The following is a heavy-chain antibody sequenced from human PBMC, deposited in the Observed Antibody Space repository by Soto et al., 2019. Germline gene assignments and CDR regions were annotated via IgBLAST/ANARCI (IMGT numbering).Heavy chain of an antibody. D-gene: IGHD3-22*01. CDR2: LYWNEDK. CDR1: GSSLSTSGVG. V-gene: IGHV2-5*01. CDR3: AHRDYYNSSGYAPFDS. J-gene: IGHJ4*02. Sequence: SGPTLVNPTQTLTLTCSFSGSSLSTSGVGVGWIRQPPGKALEWLVLLYWNEDKRYSPSLESRLTVTKDTSKNQVVLTMTNVDPVDTATYYCAHRDYYNSSGYAPFDSWGQGTLVTVSS.